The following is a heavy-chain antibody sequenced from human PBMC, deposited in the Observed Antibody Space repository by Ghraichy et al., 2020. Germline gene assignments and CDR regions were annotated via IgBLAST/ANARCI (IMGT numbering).Heavy chain of an antibody. J-gene: IGHJ4*02. Sequence: SETLSLTCTVSGGSVSSGSYYWSWIRQPPGKGLEWIGYIYYSGTTNYNPSLKSRVTISVDTSKNQFSLKLSSVTAADTAVYYCARVPQSYSSGWRFDYWGQGTLVTVSS. D-gene: IGHD6-19*01. CDR1: GGSVSSGSYY. V-gene: IGHV4-61*01. CDR2: IYYSGTT. CDR3: ARVPQSYSSGWRFDY.